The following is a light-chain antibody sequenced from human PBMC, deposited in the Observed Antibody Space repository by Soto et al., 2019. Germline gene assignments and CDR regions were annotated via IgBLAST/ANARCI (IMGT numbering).Light chain of an antibody. V-gene: IGKV1-5*01. CDR2: DVS. CDR1: QSISSW. CDR3: QQYNYYWT. J-gene: IGKJ1*01. Sequence: DIQMTQSPSTLSATVGDRVTITCRASQSISSWLAWYQQKPGKASKLLIYDVSNLESGVPSRFSGSGSGTEFSLTISSLQADDFATYCCQQYNYYWTFGQGTKVDI.